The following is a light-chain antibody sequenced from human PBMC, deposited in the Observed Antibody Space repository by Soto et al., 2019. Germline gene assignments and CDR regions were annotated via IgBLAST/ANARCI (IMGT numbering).Light chain of an antibody. CDR1: QSVSSN. CDR3: QQYSNWPRT. Sequence: EIVMTQSPATLSMSPGERATLSCRASQSVSSNLAWFQQKPGQAPRLLIYGASTRATGIPARFSGSGSGTEFTLPISSLQSEDFAVYYCQQYSNWPRTFGQGTKVEIK. J-gene: IGKJ1*01. V-gene: IGKV3-15*01. CDR2: GAS.